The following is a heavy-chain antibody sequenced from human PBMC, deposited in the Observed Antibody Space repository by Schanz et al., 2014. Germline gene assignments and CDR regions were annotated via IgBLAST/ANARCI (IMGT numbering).Heavy chain of an antibody. J-gene: IGHJ4*02. Sequence: QVQLLQSGAEVKKPGASMKVSCKASGYTFTTYYMLWVRQAPGQGLEWMGIINPSGGSTRYGQKCQVRITVTTDTSTSTVYLELSSLRSDDTAVYYCGRRLSRSYIDFWGQGTLITVSS. V-gene: IGHV1-46*03. D-gene: IGHD6-6*01. CDR2: INPSGGST. CDR3: GRRLSRSYIDF. CDR1: GYTFTTYY.